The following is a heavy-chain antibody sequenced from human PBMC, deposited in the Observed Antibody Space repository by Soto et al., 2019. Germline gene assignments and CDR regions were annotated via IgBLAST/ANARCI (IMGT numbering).Heavy chain of an antibody. V-gene: IGHV3-30*18. J-gene: IGHJ6*02. CDR3: AKDRRGYELYYYYYGMDV. CDR2: ISYDGTNK. D-gene: IGHD5-12*01. CDR1: GFSFKTYG. Sequence: GGSLRLSCAASGFSFKTYGMHWVRQAPGKGLEWVAVISYDGTNKDYADTVKGRFTISRDNSKNTLYLQMNSLRAEDTAVYYCAKDRRGYELYYYYYGMDVWGQGTTVTVSS.